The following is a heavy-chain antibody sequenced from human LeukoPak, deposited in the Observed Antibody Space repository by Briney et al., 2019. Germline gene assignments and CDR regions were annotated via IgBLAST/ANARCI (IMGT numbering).Heavy chain of an antibody. D-gene: IGHD2-15*01. V-gene: IGHV1-8*03. J-gene: IGHJ3*02. CDR2: MNPNSGKT. CDR3: ARDHRYCSGTSCLPGFDI. CDR1: GYTFTSYD. Sequence: ASVKVSCKASGYTFTSYDINWVRQANGQGLGWMGWMNPNSGKTGYAQQFQGRVTFTRNTSISTAYMELSSLRSEDTAVYYCARDHRYCSGTSCLPGFDIWGLGTMVTVSS.